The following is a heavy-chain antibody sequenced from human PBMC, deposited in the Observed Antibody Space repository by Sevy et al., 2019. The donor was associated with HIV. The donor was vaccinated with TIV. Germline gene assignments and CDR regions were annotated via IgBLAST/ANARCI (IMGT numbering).Heavy chain of an antibody. V-gene: IGHV4-39*01. D-gene: IGHD4-17*01. CDR3: ARSYGDYIYYGMDV. CDR2: IYYSGST. J-gene: IGHJ6*02. CDR1: GGSISSSSYY. Sequence: SETLSLTCTVSGGSISSSSYYWGWIRQPAGKGREWIGSIYYSGSTYYNPSLKSRVTISVDTSKNQFSLKLSSVTAADTAVYYCARSYGDYIYYGMDVWGQGTTVTVSS.